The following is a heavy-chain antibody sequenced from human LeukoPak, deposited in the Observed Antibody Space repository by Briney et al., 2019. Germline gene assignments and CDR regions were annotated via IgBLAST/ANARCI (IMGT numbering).Heavy chain of an antibody. CDR1: GDSISSGSYY. CDR3: ARQVGSRGGMDY. CDR2: VYLDGST. Sequence: SETLSLTCSVPGDSISSGSYYWGWIRQPPGKGLEYIGSVYLDGSTWYNPSLKSRVTISINTSQRQFSLKVTSVTATDTAVYYCARQVGSRGGMDYWGQGTLVAVSS. D-gene: IGHD1-26*01. V-gene: IGHV4-39*01. J-gene: IGHJ4*02.